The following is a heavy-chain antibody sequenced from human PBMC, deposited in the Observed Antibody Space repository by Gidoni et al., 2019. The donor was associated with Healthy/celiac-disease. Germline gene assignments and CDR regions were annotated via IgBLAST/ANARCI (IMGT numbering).Heavy chain of an antibody. CDR1: GFTFSTYA. CDR3: AKDGSGSYPDAFDI. V-gene: IGHV3-23*01. D-gene: IGHD1-26*01. J-gene: IGHJ3*02. CDR2: FSRSGGST. Sequence: EVQLLESGGGLVQPGGSLRLSCAASGFTFSTYAMSWVRQAPGKGLEWVSTFSRSGGSTYYADSVKGRFTISRDNSKNTLYLQMNSLRSDDTAVYYCAKDGSGSYPDAFDIWGQGTMVTVSS.